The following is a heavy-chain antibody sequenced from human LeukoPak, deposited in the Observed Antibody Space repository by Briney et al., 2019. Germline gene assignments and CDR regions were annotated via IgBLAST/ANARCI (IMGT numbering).Heavy chain of an antibody. D-gene: IGHD3-9*01. CDR2: ISGSGGST. CDR3: AKILSYDILTGYYHH. CDR1: GFTFSSYA. J-gene: IGHJ5*02. V-gene: IGHV3-23*01. Sequence: PGGSLRRSCAASGFTFSSYAMSWVRQAPGKGLEWVSAISGSGGSTYYADSVKGRFTISRDNSKNTLYLQMNSLRAEDTAVYYCAKILSYDILTGYYHHWGQGTLVTVSS.